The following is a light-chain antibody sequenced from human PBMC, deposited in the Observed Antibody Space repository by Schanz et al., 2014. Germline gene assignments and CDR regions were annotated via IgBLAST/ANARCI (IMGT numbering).Light chain of an antibody. CDR2: GAS. Sequence: DIQMTQSPSSLSASVGDRVTLTCRASQSISNYLNWYQEKPGKAPKLLIYGASSLQSGVPSRFSGGGSGTDFTLTISSLQPEDFATYYCQQSHTTQAFGQGTKVEIK. J-gene: IGKJ1*01. CDR1: QSISNY. V-gene: IGKV1-39*01. CDR3: QQSHTTQA.